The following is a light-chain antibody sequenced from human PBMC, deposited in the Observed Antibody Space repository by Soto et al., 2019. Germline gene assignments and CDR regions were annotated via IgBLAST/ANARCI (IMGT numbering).Light chain of an antibody. J-gene: IGKJ4*01. Sequence: AIQLTQSPSSLSASVGDRVTIPCRASQGVSGALAWYQQKPGKAPKSLIHDASNWESGVPSRFSGSGSGTDFTLTISSLQPEDFATYYCQQFNDYPFTFGGGTKVDI. CDR3: QQFNDYPFT. V-gene: IGKV1D-13*01. CDR2: DAS. CDR1: QGVSGA.